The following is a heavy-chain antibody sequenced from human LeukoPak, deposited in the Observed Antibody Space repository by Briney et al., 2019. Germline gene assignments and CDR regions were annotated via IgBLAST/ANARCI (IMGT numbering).Heavy chain of an antibody. V-gene: IGHV3-23*01. Sequence: PGGSLRLSCAASGFTFSSYAMSWVRQAPGKGLEWVSAISGSGGSTYYADSVKGRFTISRDNSKNTLYLQMNSLRAEDTAVYYCAKVLGYGSGRHIDYWGQGTLVTVSS. CDR3: AKVLGYGSGRHIDY. CDR1: GFTFSSYA. CDR2: ISGSGGST. J-gene: IGHJ4*02. D-gene: IGHD3-10*01.